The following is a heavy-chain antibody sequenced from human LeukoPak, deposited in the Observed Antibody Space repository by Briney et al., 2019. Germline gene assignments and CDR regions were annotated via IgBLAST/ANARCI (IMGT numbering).Heavy chain of an antibody. V-gene: IGHV3-21*01. D-gene: IGHD2-15*01. CDR1: GFTFSSYS. Sequence: NPGGSLRLSCAASGFTFSSYSMNWVRQAPGKGLEWVSSISSSSSYIYYADSVKGRFTISRDNAKNSLYLQMNSLRAEDTAVYYCARGSGALLAPFDYWGQGTLVTVSS. CDR3: ARGSGALLAPFDY. J-gene: IGHJ4*02. CDR2: ISSSSSYI.